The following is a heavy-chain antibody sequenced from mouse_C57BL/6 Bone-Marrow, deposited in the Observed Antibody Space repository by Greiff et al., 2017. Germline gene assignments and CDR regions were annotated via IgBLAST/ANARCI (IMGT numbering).Heavy chain of an antibody. CDR1: GYTFTDYY. CDR2: IYPGSGNT. Sequence: VQLQQSGAELVRPGASVKLSCKASGYTFTDYYINWVKQRPGQGLEWIARIYPGSGNTYYNEKFKGKATLTAEKSSSTAYMQLSSLTSEDSAVYFCARKGYWDVWYFDVWGTGTTVTVSS. CDR3: ARKGYWDVWYFDV. J-gene: IGHJ1*03. V-gene: IGHV1-76*01. D-gene: IGHD4-1*01.